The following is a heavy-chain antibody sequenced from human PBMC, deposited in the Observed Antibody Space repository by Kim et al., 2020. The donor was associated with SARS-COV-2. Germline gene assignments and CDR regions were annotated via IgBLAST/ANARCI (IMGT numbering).Heavy chain of an antibody. CDR2: INPHSGDT. D-gene: IGHD3-10*01. J-gene: IGHJ6*01. CDR3: ARSDDFYGSGSYMPYYFYG. CDR1: GYTFTGYY. Sequence: ASVKVSCKPSGYTFTGYYIHWVRQAPGQGLEWMGWINPHSGDTDYAQKFQGRVTMTRDTSISTAYMELSRLKSDDTAVYYCARSDDFYGSGSYMPYYFYG. V-gene: IGHV1-2*02.